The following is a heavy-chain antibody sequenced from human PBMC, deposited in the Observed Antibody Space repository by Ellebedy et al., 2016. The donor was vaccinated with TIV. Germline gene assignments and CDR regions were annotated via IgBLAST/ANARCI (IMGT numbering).Heavy chain of an antibody. CDR2: ISGSGGST. Sequence: GGSLRLXCAASGFTFSSYAMSWVRQAPGKGLEWVSAISGSGGSTYYADSVKGRFTISRGNSKNTLYLQMNSLRAEDTAVYYCARSSGWRYFDYWGQGTLVTVSS. CDR1: GFTFSSYA. V-gene: IGHV3-23*01. CDR3: ARSSGWRYFDY. D-gene: IGHD6-19*01. J-gene: IGHJ4*02.